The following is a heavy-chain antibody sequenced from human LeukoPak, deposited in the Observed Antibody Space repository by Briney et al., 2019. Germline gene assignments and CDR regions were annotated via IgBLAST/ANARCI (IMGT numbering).Heavy chain of an antibody. CDR3: AKKAQYNGNYPLDY. J-gene: IGHJ4*02. CDR1: GFTFSSYA. V-gene: IGHV3-30-3*02. D-gene: IGHD1-26*01. CDR2: ISYDGSNK. Sequence: GGSLRLSCAASGFTFSSYAMHWVRQAPGKGLEWVAVISYDGSNKYYADSVKGRFTISRDNSKNTLYLQMNSLRAEDTALYFCAKKAQYNGNYPLDYWGQGTLVTVSS.